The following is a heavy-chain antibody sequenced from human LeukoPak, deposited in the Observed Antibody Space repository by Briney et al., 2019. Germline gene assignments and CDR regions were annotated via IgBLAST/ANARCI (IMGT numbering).Heavy chain of an antibody. D-gene: IGHD2-8*01. CDR3: ARGPIVLMVYAIGWFDP. CDR1: GGSISSGSYY. CDR2: IYTSGST. J-gene: IGHJ5*02. V-gene: IGHV4-61*02. Sequence: SQTLSLTCTVSGGSISSGSYYWGWIRQPAGKGLEWIGRIYTSGSTNKHRAGKSRFTITVNTSKNQFSLKLSSVTAADTAVYYCARGPIVLMVYAIGWFDPWGQGTLVTVSS.